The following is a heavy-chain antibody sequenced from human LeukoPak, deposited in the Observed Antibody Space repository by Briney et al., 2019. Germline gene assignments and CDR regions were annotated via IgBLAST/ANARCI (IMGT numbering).Heavy chain of an antibody. CDR2: IYYSGST. J-gene: IGHJ4*02. V-gene: IGHV4-59*01. CDR3: ARGLRDDLFDY. Sequence: SETLSLTCTVSGGSISGYYWSWIRQPPGKGLEWIGYIYYSGSTNYNPSLKSRVTISVDTSKNQFSLKLSSVTAADTAVYYCARGLRDDLFDYWGQGTLVTVSS. D-gene: IGHD5-12*01. CDR1: GGSISGYY.